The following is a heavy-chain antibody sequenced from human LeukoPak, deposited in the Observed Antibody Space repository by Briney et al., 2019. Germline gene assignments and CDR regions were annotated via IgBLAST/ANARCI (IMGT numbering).Heavy chain of an antibody. Sequence: ASVKVSRKASGYTFTSYDINWVRQATGQGREWMGGKNPNSGNTGYAQKFQGRVTMTRNNSISTAYMELSSLRSEDTAVYYCARGPTIFGVVGYYYYYYMDVWGKGTTVTVSS. CDR1: GYTFTSYD. J-gene: IGHJ6*03. V-gene: IGHV1-8*01. D-gene: IGHD3-3*01. CDR2: KNPNSGNT. CDR3: ARGPTIFGVVGYYYYYYMDV.